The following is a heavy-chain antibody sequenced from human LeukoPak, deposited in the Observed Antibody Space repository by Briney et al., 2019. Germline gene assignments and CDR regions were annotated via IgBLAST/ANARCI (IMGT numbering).Heavy chain of an antibody. CDR1: GFTFSRYW. Sequence: GGSLRLSCAASGFTFSRYWMSWVRQAPGKGLEWVANIKQDGNEKYYVDSVKGRFTISRDNAKNSLYLQMNSLRAEDTAVYYCARDGIRYVDWALSDDAFDIWGQGTMVTVSS. CDR3: ARDGIRYVDWALSDDAFDI. CDR2: IKQDGNEK. J-gene: IGHJ3*02. V-gene: IGHV3-7*01. D-gene: IGHD3-9*01.